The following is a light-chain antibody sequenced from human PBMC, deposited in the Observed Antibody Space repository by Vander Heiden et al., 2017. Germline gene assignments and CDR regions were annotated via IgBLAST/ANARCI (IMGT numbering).Light chain of an antibody. J-gene: IGLJ1*01. CDR2: KDS. CDR3: QSADSSGTYV. Sequence: SYELTHPPSVSVYPGQTARITCSGDALPKQYAYWYQQKPGQAPVLVIYKDSERPTGIPERFSGSSSGTTVTLTISGVQAEDEADYYCQSADSSGTYVFGTGTKVTVL. CDR1: ALPKQY. V-gene: IGLV3-25*03.